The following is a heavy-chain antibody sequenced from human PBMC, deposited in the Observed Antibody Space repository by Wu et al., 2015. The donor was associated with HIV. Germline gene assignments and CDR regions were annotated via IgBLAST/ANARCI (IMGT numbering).Heavy chain of an antibody. J-gene: IGHJ4*02. D-gene: IGHD3-10*01. CDR2: FDPEDAET. CDR1: GYSLTELS. CDR3: ATIYYYSSGSPLGWGYFDY. V-gene: IGHV1-24*01. Sequence: QVQLVQSGAEVKKPGASVKVSCKVSGYSLTELSIHWVRRAPGKGLEWLGGFDPEDAETIYAQKFQGRVIMTEDTSTDTAYMELSSLRSEDTAIYYCATIYYYSSGSPLGWGYFDYWGQGTLVTVSS.